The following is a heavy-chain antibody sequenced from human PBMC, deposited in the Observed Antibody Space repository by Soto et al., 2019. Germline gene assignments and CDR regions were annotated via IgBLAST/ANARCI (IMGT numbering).Heavy chain of an antibody. J-gene: IGHJ4*02. CDR2: ISDTGGTT. CDR3: ASSPRGYYGGNTFDY. D-gene: IGHD4-17*01. Sequence: SLRLSCAASAFTFSSYAMSWVRQAPGKGLEWVSGISDTGGTTYYTDSVKGRFTISRDNSKNTLYLQMNSLRADDTAVYYCASSPRGYYGGNTFDYWGQGTLVTVSS. CDR1: AFTFSSYA. V-gene: IGHV3-23*01.